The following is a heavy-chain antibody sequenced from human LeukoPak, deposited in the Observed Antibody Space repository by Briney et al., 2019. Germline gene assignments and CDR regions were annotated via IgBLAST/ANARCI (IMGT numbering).Heavy chain of an antibody. CDR2: INPSGGNT. Sequence: GASVKVSCKASGYTFTSYYMHWVRQAPGQGLEWMGVINPSGGNTNYAQKFQGRVTMTRDTSRSTVYMELSSLRSEDTAVYYCARDWRHPYYYGSGSYSHDAFDIWGQGTMVTVSS. V-gene: IGHV1-46*01. CDR1: GYTFTSYY. CDR3: ARDWRHPYYYGSGSYSHDAFDI. D-gene: IGHD3-10*01. J-gene: IGHJ3*02.